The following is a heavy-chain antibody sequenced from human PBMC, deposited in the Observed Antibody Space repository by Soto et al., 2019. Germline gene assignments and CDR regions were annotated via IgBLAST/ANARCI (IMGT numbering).Heavy chain of an antibody. CDR1: GGPSRSSSYY. Sequence: AETLSRTCTVSGGPSRSSSYYWGWIRQPPGKGREWIGSIYYSGSTYYNPSLKSRVTISVDTSKNQFSLKLSSVTAADTAVYYCARVPVLVGAFDIWGQGTMVT. CDR2: IYYSGST. J-gene: IGHJ3*02. V-gene: IGHV4-39*01. D-gene: IGHD3-10*01. CDR3: ARVPVLVGAFDI.